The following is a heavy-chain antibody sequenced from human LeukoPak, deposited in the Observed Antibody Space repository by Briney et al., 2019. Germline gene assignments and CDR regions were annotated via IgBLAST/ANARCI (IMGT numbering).Heavy chain of an antibody. CDR1: GFTFNNYA. V-gene: IGHV3-74*03. Sequence: PGGSLRLSCAASGFTFNNYAMCWVRQAPGKGLEWVSRIKSDGSDTTYADSVKGRFTISRDNAKNMLYLQMNSLRAEDTAVYYCVNYGWGRPAWGQGTLVTVSS. CDR2: IKSDGSDT. D-gene: IGHD3-10*01. CDR3: VNYGWGRPA. J-gene: IGHJ4*02.